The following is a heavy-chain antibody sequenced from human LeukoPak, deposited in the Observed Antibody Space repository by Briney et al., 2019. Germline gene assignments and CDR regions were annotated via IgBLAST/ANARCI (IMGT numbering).Heavy chain of an antibody. V-gene: IGHV1-18*04. J-gene: IGHJ6*03. Sequence: GASVKVSCKASGYTFTSYYMHWVRQAPGQGLEWMGWISAYNGNTNYAQKLQGRVTMTTDTSTSTAYMELRSLRSDDTAVYYCARDSYDWDYYYYMDVWGKGTTVTVSS. D-gene: IGHD3-16*01. CDR3: ARDSYDWDYYYYMDV. CDR1: GYTFTSYY. CDR2: ISAYNGNT.